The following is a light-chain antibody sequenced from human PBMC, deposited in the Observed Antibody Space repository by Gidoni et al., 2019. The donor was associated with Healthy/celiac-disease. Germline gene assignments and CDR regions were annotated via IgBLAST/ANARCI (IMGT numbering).Light chain of an antibody. CDR2: KAS. Sequence: DMQMTQSPSTLSASVVDRVNLTCRASQSISSWLAWYQQKPGKAPKLLIYKASSLESGVPSRFSGSGSGTEFTLTISSLQPDDFATYYCQQYHSYPLTFGQGTKVEIK. V-gene: IGKV1-5*03. CDR3: QQYHSYPLT. CDR1: QSISSW. J-gene: IGKJ1*01.